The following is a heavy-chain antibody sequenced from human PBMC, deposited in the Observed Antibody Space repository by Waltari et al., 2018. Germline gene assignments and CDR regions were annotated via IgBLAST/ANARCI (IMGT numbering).Heavy chain of an antibody. J-gene: IGHJ3*01. CDR3: ARGYDAGGYLTLFDAFDF. D-gene: IGHD3-22*01. Sequence: EVQPVESGGGLVHAGGSLRLTCAASGFTFETHWMNWVRQAPGKGLEWVAHIKEDESEKYYEDSVKGRFTISRDNARNSLYLQMNSLRAEDTAVYYCARGYDAGGYLTLFDAFDFWGQGTLVTVSS. V-gene: IGHV3-7*03. CDR1: GFTFETHW. CDR2: IKEDESEK.